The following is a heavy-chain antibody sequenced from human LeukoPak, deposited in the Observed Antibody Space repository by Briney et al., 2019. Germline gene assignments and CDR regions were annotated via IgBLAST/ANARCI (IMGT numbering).Heavy chain of an antibody. CDR2: IYSGGST. J-gene: IGHJ6*02. D-gene: IGHD3-22*01. V-gene: IGHV3-53*01. CDR3: ARCRSSGYPPYYYYYGMDV. CDR1: GFTVSSNY. Sequence: GGSLRLSCAASGFTVSSNYMSWVRQAPGKGLEWVSVIYSGGSTYHADSVKGRFTISRDNSKNTLYLQLNGLRAEDTAVYYCARCRSSGYPPYYYYYGMDVWGQGTTVTVSS.